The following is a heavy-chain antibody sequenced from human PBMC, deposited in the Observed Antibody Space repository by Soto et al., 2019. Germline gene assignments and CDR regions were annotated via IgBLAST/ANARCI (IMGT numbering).Heavy chain of an antibody. CDR2: IIPIFGTA. D-gene: IGHD2-21*02. CDR1: GGTFSSYA. CDR3: ARDPYCGGDCFSDGMDV. Sequence: SVKVSCKASGGTFSSYAISWVRQAPGQGLEWMGGIIPIFGTANYAQKFQGRVTITADKSTSTAYMELSSLRSEDTAVYYCARDPYCGGDCFSDGMDVWGQGTTVTVSS. J-gene: IGHJ6*02. V-gene: IGHV1-69*06.